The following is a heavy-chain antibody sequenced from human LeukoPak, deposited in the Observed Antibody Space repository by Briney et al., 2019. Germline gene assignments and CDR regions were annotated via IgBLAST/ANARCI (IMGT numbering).Heavy chain of an antibody. Sequence: SETLSLTCAVYGGSFSGYYWSWIRQPPGKGLEWIGEINHSGSTNYNPSLKSRVTISVDTSKNQFSLKLSSVTAADTAVYYCARVFGYYYGSGSYSIDYWGQGTLVTVSS. V-gene: IGHV4-34*01. CDR1: GGSFSGYY. J-gene: IGHJ4*02. D-gene: IGHD3-10*01. CDR3: ARVFGYYYGSGSYSIDY. CDR2: INHSGST.